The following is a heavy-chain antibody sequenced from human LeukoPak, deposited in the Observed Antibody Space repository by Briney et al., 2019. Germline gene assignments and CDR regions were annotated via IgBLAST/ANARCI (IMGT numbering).Heavy chain of an antibody. CDR2: INARGDT. CDR1: GWSFNDYY. J-gene: IGHJ5*02. V-gene: IGHV4-34*01. CDR3: ARGQVPAARGYNWFDP. Sequence: PSETLSLTRAVSGWSFNDYYWNWIRQPPGKGLEWIGEINARGDTNYNPSLKSRVTISVDTSKKQFSLRLTSMVAADTALYYCARGQVPAARGYNWFDPWGQGTLVTVSS. D-gene: IGHD2-2*01.